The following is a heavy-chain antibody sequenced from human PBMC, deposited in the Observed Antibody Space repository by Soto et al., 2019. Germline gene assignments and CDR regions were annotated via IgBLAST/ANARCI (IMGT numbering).Heavy chain of an antibody. CDR2: IYWDGDK. CDR1: GFSLSTSGVG. V-gene: IGHV2-5*02. Sequence: QITLKESGPTLVKPTQTLTLTCTFSGFSLSTSGVGVGWIRQPPGKALECLALIYWDGDKRYSPSLKSRLTITKDTSKNQVVLTMTNMDPVDTATYYFAHSGGSSSWYSHYMDVWGKGTTVTVSS. J-gene: IGHJ6*03. CDR3: AHSGGSSSWYSHYMDV. D-gene: IGHD6-13*01.